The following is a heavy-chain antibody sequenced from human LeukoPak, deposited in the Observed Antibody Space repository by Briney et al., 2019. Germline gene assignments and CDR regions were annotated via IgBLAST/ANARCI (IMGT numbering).Heavy chain of an antibody. CDR3: ARERYDYSSSWYWFDP. V-gene: IGHV4-4*02. D-gene: IGHD6-13*01. J-gene: IGHJ5*02. CDR1: GGSISSSNW. Sequence: SGTLSLTCAVSGGSISSSNWWSWVRPPPGKGLEWIGEIYHSGSTNYNPSLKSRVTISVDKSKNQFSLKLSSVTAADTAVYYCARERYDYSSSWYWFDPWGQGTLVTVSS. CDR2: IYHSGST.